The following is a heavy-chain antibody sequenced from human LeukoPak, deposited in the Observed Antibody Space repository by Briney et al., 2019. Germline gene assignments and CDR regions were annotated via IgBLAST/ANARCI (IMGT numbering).Heavy chain of an antibody. Sequence: GGSLRLSCAASGFTVSSNYMSWVRQAPGKGLEWVSYIRSSGPSIYYAGSVKGRFTISRDNAKNSLYLQMNSLRAEDTAVYYCARDGPAAGTEVDYWGQGTLVTVSS. CDR2: IRSSGPSI. CDR1: GFTVSSNY. D-gene: IGHD6-13*01. CDR3: ARDGPAAGTEVDY. J-gene: IGHJ4*02. V-gene: IGHV3-21*01.